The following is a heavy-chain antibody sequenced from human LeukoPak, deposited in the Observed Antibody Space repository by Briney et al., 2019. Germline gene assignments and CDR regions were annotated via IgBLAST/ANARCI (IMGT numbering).Heavy chain of an antibody. CDR1: GFTFSSYA. D-gene: IGHD1/OR15-1a*01. CDR3: VKDYNWNIFHY. Sequence: GGSLRLSCSASGFTFSSYAMHWVRQAPGKGLEYVSGISSNGGSTYYADSVKGRFSISRDNSKNTLYLQMSSLRADDTAVYYCVKDYNWNIFHYWGQGTLVTVSS. J-gene: IGHJ4*02. V-gene: IGHV3-64D*09. CDR2: ISSNGGST.